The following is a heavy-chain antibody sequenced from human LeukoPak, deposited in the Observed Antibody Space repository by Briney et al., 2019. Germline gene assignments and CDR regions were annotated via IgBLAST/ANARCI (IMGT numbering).Heavy chain of an antibody. V-gene: IGHV1-2*02. CDR1: GYTFTGFY. J-gene: IGHJ4*02. Sequence: ASVKVSCKGSGYTFTGFYVHWMRQAPGHGVEWMGWNNPDSGDTEYQQKFPGRVTMTRDTSIATVYMEMTKLTHDDTAVYYCARVRGPSADSGIYYQYYFTFWGQGTLVTVSS. D-gene: IGHD3-10*01. CDR3: ARVRGPSADSGIYYQYYFTF. CDR2: NNPDSGDT.